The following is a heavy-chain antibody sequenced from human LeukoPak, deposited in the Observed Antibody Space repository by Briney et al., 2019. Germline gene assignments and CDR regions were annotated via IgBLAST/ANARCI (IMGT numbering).Heavy chain of an antibody. V-gene: IGHV4-4*07. CDR1: GGSISSSY. CDR2: ISTSGTT. Sequence: SETLSLTCSISGGSISSSYWNWIRRPAGKGLEWIGRISTSGTTNYNPSLKSRVTISVDTSKNQFSLKLSSVTAADTAVYYCARGRPFDIWGQGTMVTVSS. CDR3: ARGRPFDI. J-gene: IGHJ3*02.